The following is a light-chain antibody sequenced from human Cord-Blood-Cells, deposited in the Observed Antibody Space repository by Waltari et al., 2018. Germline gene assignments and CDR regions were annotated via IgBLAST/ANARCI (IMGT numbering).Light chain of an antibody. Sequence: QSALPQPASVSGSPGQSITISCTGTSSDAGGYNYVSWYQQHPGKAPKLMIYEVSNRPSGVSNRFSGSKSGNTASLTISGLQAEDEADYYCSSYTSSSTLLYVFGTGTKVTVL. J-gene: IGLJ1*01. CDR3: SSYTSSSTLLYV. CDR1: SSDAGGYNY. CDR2: EVS. V-gene: IGLV2-14*01.